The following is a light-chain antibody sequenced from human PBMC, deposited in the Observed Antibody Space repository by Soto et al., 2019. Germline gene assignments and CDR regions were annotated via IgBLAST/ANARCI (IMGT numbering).Light chain of an antibody. J-gene: IGLJ1*01. CDR1: SSNIGSNT. CDR2: SNN. CDR3: AAWDDSLNGYV. Sequence: QAVVTQPPSASGTPGQRVTISCSGSSSNIGSNTVNWYQQFPGAAPKLLIYSNNLRPSGVPDRFSGSKSGTSASLAISGLQSEDEADYYCAAWDDSLNGYVFGTGTKLTVL. V-gene: IGLV1-44*01.